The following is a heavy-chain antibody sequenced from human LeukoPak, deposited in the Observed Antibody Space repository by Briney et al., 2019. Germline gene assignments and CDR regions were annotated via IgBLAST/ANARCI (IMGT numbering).Heavy chain of an antibody. V-gene: IGHV3-53*01. CDR1: GFTFSSYG. Sequence: HPGGPLRLSCAASGFTFSSYGMHWVRQAPGKGLEWVSVIYSGGSTYYADSVKGRFTISRDNSKNTLYLQMNSLRAEDTAVYYCARDYGGNHWGQGTLVTVSS. J-gene: IGHJ5*02. D-gene: IGHD4-23*01. CDR2: IYSGGST. CDR3: ARDYGGNH.